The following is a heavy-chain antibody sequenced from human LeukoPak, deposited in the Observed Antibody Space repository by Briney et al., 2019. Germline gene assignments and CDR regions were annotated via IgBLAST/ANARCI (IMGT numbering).Heavy chain of an antibody. CDR2: ISGSGGST. V-gene: IGHV3-23*01. Sequence: PGGSLRLSCAASGFTFSRSDMIWVRQAPGKGLEWVSIISGSGGSTYYADSVRGRFTISRDNSKNTLYLQLNSLRAEDTAVYHSAKKGSSWSPRFDPWGQGTLVTVSS. J-gene: IGHJ5*02. D-gene: IGHD6-13*01. CDR3: AKKGSSWSPRFDP. CDR1: GFTFSRSD.